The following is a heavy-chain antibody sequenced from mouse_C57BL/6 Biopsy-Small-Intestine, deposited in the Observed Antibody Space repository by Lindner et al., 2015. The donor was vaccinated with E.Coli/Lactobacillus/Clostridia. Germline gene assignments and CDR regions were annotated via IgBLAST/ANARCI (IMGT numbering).Heavy chain of an antibody. V-gene: IGHV1-64*01. J-gene: IGHJ4*01. CDR2: INPSGGST. CDR3: ARVMPHYYDSSGYPA. D-gene: IGHD1-1*01. Sequence: SVKVSCKASGYTFTSYYMHWVRQAPGQGLEWMGIINPSGGSTSYAQKFQGRVTMTRDTSTSTVYMEPSSLRSEDTAVYYCARVMPHYYDSSGYPAWGQGTLVTVSS. CDR1: GYTFTSYY.